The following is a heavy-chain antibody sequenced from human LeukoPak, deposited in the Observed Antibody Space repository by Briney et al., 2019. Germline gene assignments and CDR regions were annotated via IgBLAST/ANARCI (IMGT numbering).Heavy chain of an antibody. CDR2: ISAYNGNT. J-gene: IGHJ4*02. D-gene: IGHD5-18*01. V-gene: IGHV1-18*01. CDR3: ARDRTASMKGVVDY. Sequence: GASVKVSCKASGYTFTSYGISWVRQAPGQGLEWMGWISAYNGNTNYAQKLQGRVTMTTDTSTSTAYMELRSLRSDDTAVYYCARDRTASMKGVVDYWGQGTLVTVSS. CDR1: GYTFTSYG.